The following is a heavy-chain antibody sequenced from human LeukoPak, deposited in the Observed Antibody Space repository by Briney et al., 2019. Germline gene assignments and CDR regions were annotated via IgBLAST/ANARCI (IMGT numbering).Heavy chain of an antibody. J-gene: IGHJ4*02. V-gene: IGHV4-39*07. CDR1: GGSISSNSYY. CDR2: IYHSGST. Sequence: SETLSLTCTVSGGSISSNSYYWGWIRQPPGKGLEWIGSIYHSGSTNYNPSLKSRVTISVDTSKNQFSLKLSSVTAADTAVYYCARDYQGGYGDKTVDYWGQGTLVTVSS. D-gene: IGHD5-18*01. CDR3: ARDYQGGYGDKTVDY.